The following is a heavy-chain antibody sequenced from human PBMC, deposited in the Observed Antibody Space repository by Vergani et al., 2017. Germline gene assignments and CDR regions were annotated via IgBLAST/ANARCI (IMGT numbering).Heavy chain of an antibody. V-gene: IGHV1-69-2*01. D-gene: IGHD3-10*01. Sequence: EVQLVQSGAEVKKPGATVKISCKVSGYTFTDYYMHWVQQAPGKGLEWMGLVDPEDGETIYAEKFQGRVTITAEKSTDTAYMVLSSLRSEDTTVYYCAIISMVRGALIDYWGQGTLVTVSS. CDR1: GYTFTDYY. CDR2: VDPEDGET. J-gene: IGHJ4*02. CDR3: AIISMVRGALIDY.